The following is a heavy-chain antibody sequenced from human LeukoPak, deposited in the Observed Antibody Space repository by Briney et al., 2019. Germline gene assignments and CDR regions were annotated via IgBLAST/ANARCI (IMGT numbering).Heavy chain of an antibody. Sequence: GRSLRLSCAASGFTFSSYAMSWVRQAPGKGLEWVSAISGSGGSTYYADSVKGRFTISRDNSKNTLYLQMNSLRAEDTAVYYCAKDDEYSSSSSGMDVWGQGTTVTVSS. CDR2: ISGSGGST. CDR3: AKDDEYSSSSSGMDV. CDR1: GFTFSSYA. D-gene: IGHD6-6*01. V-gene: IGHV3-23*01. J-gene: IGHJ6*02.